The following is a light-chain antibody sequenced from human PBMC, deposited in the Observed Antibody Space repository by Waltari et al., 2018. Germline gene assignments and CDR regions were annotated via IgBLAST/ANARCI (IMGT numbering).Light chain of an antibody. V-gene: IGKV1-5*03. CDR1: QSLGSW. Sequence: DIQMTQSPSSLSASVGDRVTITCRASQSLGSWLAWYQQKPGKAPKLLIYKASSLEGGVPSRFSGSGSGTEFTLTISSLQPDDFATYYCQQYNGYYTQTFGQGTKVEIK. J-gene: IGKJ1*01. CDR2: KAS. CDR3: QQYNGYYTQT.